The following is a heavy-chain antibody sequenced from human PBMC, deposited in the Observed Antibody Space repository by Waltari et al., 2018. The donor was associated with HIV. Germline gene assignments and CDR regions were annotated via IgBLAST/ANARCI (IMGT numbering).Heavy chain of an antibody. CDR2: INAGNGNT. CDR1: GYTFTNYA. Sequence: QVQFVQSGAEVKKPGASVKVSCKASGYTFTNYAIPWVRAAPGQRLEWMGWINAGNGNTKYSQKFQGRVTITRDTSASTAYMELSSLRSEDTAVYYCARDAAAGHYVMDVWGQGTTVTVSS. D-gene: IGHD6-13*01. V-gene: IGHV1-3*01. J-gene: IGHJ6*02. CDR3: ARDAAAGHYVMDV.